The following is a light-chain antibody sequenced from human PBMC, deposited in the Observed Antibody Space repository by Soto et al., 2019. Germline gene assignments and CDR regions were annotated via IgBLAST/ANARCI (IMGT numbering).Light chain of an antibody. CDR2: EVD. Sequence: QSVLTQPASVSGSPGQSVSISCTGSTSDVGAYNYVAWYQHKPGKAPRLLTYEVDHRPSGISPRFSGSKSGNTASLTISGLQTDDEADYYCSSYTVINTAVFGGGTKVTVL. CDR1: TSDVGAYNY. J-gene: IGLJ3*02. V-gene: IGLV2-14*01. CDR3: SSYTVINTAV.